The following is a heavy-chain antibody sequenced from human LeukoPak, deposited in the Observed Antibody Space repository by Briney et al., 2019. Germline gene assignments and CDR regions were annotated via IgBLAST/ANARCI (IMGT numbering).Heavy chain of an antibody. CDR2: ISSSGSTI. CDR1: GFTFSDYY. Sequence: GGSLRLSCAASGFTFSDYYMSWIRQAPGKGLEWVSYISSSGSTIYYADSVKGRFTISRDNTKNTLYLQMNSLRAEDTAVYYCAKSSPPPLRYWGQGTLVTVSS. CDR3: AKSSPPPLRY. V-gene: IGHV3-11*01. J-gene: IGHJ4*02.